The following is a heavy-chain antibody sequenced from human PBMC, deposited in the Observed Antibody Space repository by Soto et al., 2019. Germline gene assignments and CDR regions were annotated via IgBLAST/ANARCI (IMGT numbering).Heavy chain of an antibody. Sequence: QVQLVQSGAEAKKPGASVNVSCKASGYPFTSYGISWVRQAPGQGLEWMGWISTYNGDTNYARNVQGRVSMTRDTSTNTVYLEMRSLRSDDTAVYCCAREGGYRSGWFDYWGQGTPVTVSS. CDR3: AREGGYRSGWFDY. CDR1: GYPFTSYG. CDR2: ISTYNGDT. V-gene: IGHV1-18*01. J-gene: IGHJ4*02. D-gene: IGHD6-19*01.